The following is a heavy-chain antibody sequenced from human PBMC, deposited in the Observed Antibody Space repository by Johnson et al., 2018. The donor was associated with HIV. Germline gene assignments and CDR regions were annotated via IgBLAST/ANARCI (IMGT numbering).Heavy chain of an antibody. Sequence: QEKLVESGGGVVQPGGSLRLSCAASGFTFSSYGMHWVRQAPGKGLEWVAFIRYDGSNKYYADSVKGRFTISRDNSKNTLYLQMNSLRAEDTAVYYCAKDLYYDSSGYVTRPMGAFDIWGQGTMVTVSS. CDR2: IRYDGSNK. J-gene: IGHJ3*02. V-gene: IGHV3-30*02. CDR3: AKDLYYDSSGYVTRPMGAFDI. CDR1: GFTFSSYG. D-gene: IGHD3-22*01.